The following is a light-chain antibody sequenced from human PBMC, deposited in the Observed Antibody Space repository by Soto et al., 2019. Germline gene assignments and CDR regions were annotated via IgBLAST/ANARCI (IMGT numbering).Light chain of an antibody. CDR1: SSDVGAYIY. J-gene: IGLJ1*01. V-gene: IGLV2-14*01. Sequence: QSALTQPASVSGSPGQSITISCTGTSSDVGAYIYVSWYQQHPGKAPKLMIYDITNRPSGVSNRFSGSKSGNTASLNISGLQAEDEADYYCVSFTTSSSYGFGTGPKLTVL. CDR3: VSFTTSSSYG. CDR2: DIT.